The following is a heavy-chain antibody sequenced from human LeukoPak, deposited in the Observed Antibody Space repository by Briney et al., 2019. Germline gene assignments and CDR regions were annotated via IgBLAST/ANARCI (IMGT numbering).Heavy chain of an antibody. Sequence: SETLSLTCTVSGGSFSNNSNWDWIRQPPGKGLEWIGSLYYNGNTYYNPSLKSRLTISVDTSKSHFSLQLRSVTAEDTAVYFCTRSSDFGGYYFYYYMDVWGKGTTVSVSS. D-gene: IGHD4-23*01. CDR1: GGSFSNNSN. CDR2: LYYNGNT. CDR3: TRSSDFGGYYFYYYMDV. J-gene: IGHJ6*03. V-gene: IGHV4-39*02.